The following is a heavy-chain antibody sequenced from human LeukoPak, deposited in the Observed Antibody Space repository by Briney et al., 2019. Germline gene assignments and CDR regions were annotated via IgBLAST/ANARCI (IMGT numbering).Heavy chain of an antibody. D-gene: IGHD3-9*01. CDR2: IIPIFGTA. Sequence: SVKVSCKASGGTFSSYAISWVRQAPGQGLEWMGGIIPIFGTANYAQKFQGRVTITADESTSTAYMELSSLRSEDTAVYYCARADHYYDILTSYWGQGTLVTVSS. CDR1: GGTFSSYA. V-gene: IGHV1-69*13. CDR3: ARADHYYDILTSY. J-gene: IGHJ4*02.